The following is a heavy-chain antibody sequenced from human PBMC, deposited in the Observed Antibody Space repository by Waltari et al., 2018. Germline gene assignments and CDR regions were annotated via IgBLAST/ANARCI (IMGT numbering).Heavy chain of an antibody. CDR3: ARGEGGANEY. CDR1: GFNFRNYE. CDR2: IRSGASTI. Sequence: EVQLVESGGGLVQPGGSLGILCAASGFNFRNYEMKWVRQAPGKGLEWVSYIRSGASTIFYADSVKGRFTISRDNAKNSVYLEMNSLRADDTAIYYCARGEGGANEYWGQGTLVTVSS. D-gene: IGHD1-26*01. J-gene: IGHJ4*01. V-gene: IGHV3-48*03.